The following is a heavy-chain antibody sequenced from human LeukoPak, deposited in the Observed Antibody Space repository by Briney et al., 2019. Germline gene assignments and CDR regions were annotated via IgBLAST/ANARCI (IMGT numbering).Heavy chain of an antibody. J-gene: IGHJ4*02. V-gene: IGHV1-18*01. D-gene: IGHD3-9*01. CDR2: ISTYDDNI. CDR1: GYTFTTYG. CDR3: ARETYSNILTGTDY. Sequence: ASVKVSCKASGYTFTTYGLSWVRQAPGQGLEWLGWISTYDDNIKYAQSLQGRLTLTIDTSTSTAYMELRSLTSDDTAVYYCARETYSNILTGTDYWGPGTLVTVSS.